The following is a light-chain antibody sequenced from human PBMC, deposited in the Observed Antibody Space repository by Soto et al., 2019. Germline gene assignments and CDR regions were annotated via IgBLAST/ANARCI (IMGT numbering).Light chain of an antibody. CDR3: CSYAGSYVYV. J-gene: IGLJ1*01. Sequence: QSVLTQPRSVSGSPGQSVTISCTGTSSDVGTYNYVSWYQHHPGKAPKLMIYDVSKRPSGVPDRFSGSKSGNTASLTISGLQTEDEAEYDCCSYAGSYVYVFGTGTKVTVL. CDR1: SSDVGTYNY. V-gene: IGLV2-11*01. CDR2: DVS.